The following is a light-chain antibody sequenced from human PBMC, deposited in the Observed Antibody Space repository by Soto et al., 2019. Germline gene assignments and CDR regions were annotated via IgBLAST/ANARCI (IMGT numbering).Light chain of an antibody. CDR2: DAS. Sequence: ESVLTQSQGTLSVSPGERVTLSCRASQTFGRTYLAWYQQKPGQSHRLLIYDASSRSTVIPDRFSGSGSGTDFTLTISRLEPEDYAVYHCQQFGTSPLYTFGQGTKVEIK. CDR3: QQFGTSPLYT. V-gene: IGKV3-20*01. J-gene: IGKJ2*01. CDR1: QTFGRTY.